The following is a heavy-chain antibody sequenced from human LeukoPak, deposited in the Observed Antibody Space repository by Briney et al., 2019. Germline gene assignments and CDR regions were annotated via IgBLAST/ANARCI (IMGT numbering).Heavy chain of an antibody. CDR1: GFTFSNYG. J-gene: IGHJ4*02. CDR3: ARDRAWNYFDY. V-gene: IGHV3-30*03. D-gene: IGHD3-3*01. Sequence: GGSLRLSCAASGFTFSNYGMHWVRQAPGKGLEWVAIISNDGSRKYYAHSVEGRFTISRDNSKNTLYLQMDSLRAEDTAVYYCARDRAWNYFDYWGQGTLVTVSS. CDR2: ISNDGSRK.